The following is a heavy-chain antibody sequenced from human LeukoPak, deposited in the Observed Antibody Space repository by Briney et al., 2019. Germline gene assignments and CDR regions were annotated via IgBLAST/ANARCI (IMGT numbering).Heavy chain of an antibody. CDR2: IYPGDSDT. CDR3: ARHVAATTPFDY. Sequence: GESLKISCKGSGYSFTRYWIGWVRQMPGKGLESMGIIYPGDSDTRYSPSFQGQVTISADKSINTAYLQWSSLKASDTATYYCARHVAATTPFDYWGQGTLVTVSS. V-gene: IGHV5-51*01. J-gene: IGHJ4*02. CDR1: GYSFTRYW. D-gene: IGHD5-24*01.